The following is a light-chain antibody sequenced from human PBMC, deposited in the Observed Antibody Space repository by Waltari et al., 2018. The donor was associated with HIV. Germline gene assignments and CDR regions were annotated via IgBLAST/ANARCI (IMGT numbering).Light chain of an antibody. Sequence: QSALTQPASVSGSPGQSITISCTGTNSDIGGYNYVSWYQQHPGKAPKLLIYEVTHRPSGISYRFSGSKSGNTASMTISGLQAEDGADYYCSSYTTTTTILFGGGTKVTVL. V-gene: IGLV2-14*01. J-gene: IGLJ3*02. CDR2: EVT. CDR1: NSDIGGYNY. CDR3: SSYTTTTTIL.